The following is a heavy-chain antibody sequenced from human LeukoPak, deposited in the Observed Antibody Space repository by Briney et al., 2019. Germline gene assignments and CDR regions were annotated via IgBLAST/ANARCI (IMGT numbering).Heavy chain of an antibody. V-gene: IGHV3-48*02. Sequence: GGSLRLSCAASGFTFSSYSMNWVRQAPGKGLEWVSYISSSSSTIYYADSVKGRFTISRDNAKNSLYLQMNSLRDEDTAVYYCARDGGYVAVAGTGWFDPWGQGTLVTVSS. CDR3: ARDGGYVAVAGTGWFDP. CDR1: GFTFSSYS. J-gene: IGHJ5*02. CDR2: ISSSSSTI. D-gene: IGHD6-19*01.